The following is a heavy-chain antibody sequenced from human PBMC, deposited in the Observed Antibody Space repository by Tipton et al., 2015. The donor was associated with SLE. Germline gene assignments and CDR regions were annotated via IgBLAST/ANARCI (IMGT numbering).Heavy chain of an antibody. CDR3: ASEGYDAFDI. D-gene: IGHD2-15*01. J-gene: IGHJ3*02. CDR1: GGSISSGGYS. CDR2: IYHSGST. Sequence: LRLSCAVSGGSISSGGYSWSWIRQPPGKGLEWIGYIYHSGSTYYNPSLKSRVTISVDRSKNQFSLKLSSVTAADTAVYYCASEGYDAFDIWGQGTMVTVSS. V-gene: IGHV4-30-2*01.